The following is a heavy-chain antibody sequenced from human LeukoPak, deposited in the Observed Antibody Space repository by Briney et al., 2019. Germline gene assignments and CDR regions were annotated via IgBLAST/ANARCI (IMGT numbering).Heavy chain of an antibody. CDR2: ISSSSSTI. Sequence: PGGSLRLSCAAPGFSFSSYSMNWVRQAPGKGLEWVSYISSSSSTIYYADSVKGRFTISRDNAKNSLYLQMNSLRAEDTAVYYCARGFYAFDIWGQGTMVTVSS. J-gene: IGHJ3*02. D-gene: IGHD3-3*01. CDR3: ARGFYAFDI. CDR1: GFSFSSYS. V-gene: IGHV3-48*01.